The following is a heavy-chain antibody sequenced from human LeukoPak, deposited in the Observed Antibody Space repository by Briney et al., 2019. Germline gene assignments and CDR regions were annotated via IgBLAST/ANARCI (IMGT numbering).Heavy chain of an antibody. D-gene: IGHD3-22*01. CDR1: GGSFSGYY. CDR3: ARGGYYYDSSGYYSFDY. J-gene: IGHJ4*02. Sequence: SETLSLTCAVYGGSFSGYYWSWIRQPPGKGLEWIGEINQSGSTNHNPSLKSRVTISVDTSKNQFSLKLSSVTAADTAVYYCARGGYYYDSSGYYSFDYWGQGTLVTVSS. V-gene: IGHV4-34*01. CDR2: INQSGST.